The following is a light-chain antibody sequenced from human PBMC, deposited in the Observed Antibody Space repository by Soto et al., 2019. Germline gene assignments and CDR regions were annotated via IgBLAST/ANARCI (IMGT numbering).Light chain of an antibody. CDR3: QQTGGT. CDR2: AAS. Sequence: DIQMTQSPSSLSASVGDRVTITCRASQSISSYLNWYQQKPGKAPKLLIYAASSLQSGVPSRFSGSGSGTDFTLTISSLQPEDFATYYCQQTGGTFGQGTKLEIK. V-gene: IGKV1-39*01. J-gene: IGKJ2*01. CDR1: QSISSY.